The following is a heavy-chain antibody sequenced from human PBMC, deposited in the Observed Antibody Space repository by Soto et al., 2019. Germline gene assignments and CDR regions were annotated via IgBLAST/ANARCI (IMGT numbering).Heavy chain of an antibody. CDR3: ARGAYCGGDCFYWFDP. J-gene: IGHJ5*02. D-gene: IGHD2-21*02. V-gene: IGHV4-59*01. CDR1: GGSISSYY. CDR2: IHYSGTT. Sequence: PSETLSLTCTVSGGSISSYYWFWIRQPPGEGLEWIGYIHYSGTTKYTASLESRATISLAASKNQFSLTLNSVTTADTALYYCARGAYCGGDCFYWFDPWGQGTLVTSPQ.